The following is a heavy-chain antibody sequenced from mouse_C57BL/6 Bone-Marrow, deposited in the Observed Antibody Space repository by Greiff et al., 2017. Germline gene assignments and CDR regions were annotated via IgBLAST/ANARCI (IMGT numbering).Heavy chain of an antibody. CDR1: GYTFTSYW. Sequence: QVQLKQSGAELAKPGASVKLSCKASGYTFTSYWMHWVKQRPGQGLEWIGYINPSSGYTKYNQKFKDKATLTADKSSSTAYMQLSSLTYEDSAVYYCATAGGDYPYAMDYWGQGTSVTVSS. V-gene: IGHV1-7*01. CDR2: INPSSGYT. D-gene: IGHD2-4*01. J-gene: IGHJ4*01. CDR3: ATAGGDYPYAMDY.